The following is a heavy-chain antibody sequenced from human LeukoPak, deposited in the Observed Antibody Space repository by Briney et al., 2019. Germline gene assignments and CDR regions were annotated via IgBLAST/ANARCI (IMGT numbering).Heavy chain of an antibody. V-gene: IGHV3-7*03. CDR3: AKDITGRVLAYYYDSSGYYFS. CDR1: GFTFSSYW. J-gene: IGHJ5*02. D-gene: IGHD3-22*01. Sequence: GGSLRLSCAASGFTFSSYWMSWVRQAPGKGLEWVANIKQDGSEKYYVDSVKGRFTISRDNAKNSLYLQMNSLRTEDTALYYCAKDITGRVLAYYYDSSGYYFSWGQGTLVTVSS. CDR2: IKQDGSEK.